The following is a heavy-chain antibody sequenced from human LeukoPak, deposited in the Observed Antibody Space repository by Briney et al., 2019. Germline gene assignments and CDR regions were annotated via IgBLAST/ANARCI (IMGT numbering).Heavy chain of an antibody. D-gene: IGHD3-22*01. J-gene: IGHJ4*02. V-gene: IGHV3-21*01. CDR3: AKAYYDPSGYSYYLDY. CDR2: ISGSSNYV. Sequence: GGSLRLSCAASGFPFSVYSMNWVRQAPGKGLEWVSSISGSSNYVYYADSVKGRFTISRDNAKNSVYLHMNSLRAEDTAVYYCAKAYYDPSGYSYYLDYWGQGTLVTVSS. CDR1: GFPFSVYS.